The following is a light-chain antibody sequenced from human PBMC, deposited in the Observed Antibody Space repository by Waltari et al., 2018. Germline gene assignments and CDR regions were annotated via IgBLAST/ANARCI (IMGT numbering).Light chain of an antibody. CDR3: QQANTFPYT. CDR1: QDISKW. V-gene: IGKV1-12*01. J-gene: IGKJ2*01. CDR2: AAS. Sequence: DIQMTQSPSAVSASVGDRVTITCRASQDISKWLSWYQQKAGQAPKLLIFAASALQSGVPSRFSGSGSGTDFTLTISSLQPEDFATYFCQQANTFPYTFGQGTKLEI.